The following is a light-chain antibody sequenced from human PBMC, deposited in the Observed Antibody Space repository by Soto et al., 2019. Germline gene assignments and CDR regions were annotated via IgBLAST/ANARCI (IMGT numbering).Light chain of an antibody. Sequence: DLPMTQSPPTLSASVRDRVTITCRASQSSSRRLAWYPQKPGEAPKLLIHKPSTLHIGVPSRFSGAGSGTEFALTISILQPSDFATYFCQQYSTSPYTFCQGTKRETK. CDR1: QSSSRR. V-gene: IGKV1-5*03. CDR2: KPS. CDR3: QQYSTSPYT. J-gene: IGKJ2*01.